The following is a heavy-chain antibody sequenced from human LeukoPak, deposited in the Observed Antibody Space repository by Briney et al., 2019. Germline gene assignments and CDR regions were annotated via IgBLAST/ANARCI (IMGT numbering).Heavy chain of an antibody. CDR1: GITFNMFG. CDR2: IPSDGSDE. CDR3: ARAVASAIRHGIDY. D-gene: IGHD2-21*02. J-gene: IGHJ4*02. Sequence: GGSLRLSCAASGITFNMFGMHWVRQAPGKGLDWVAIIPSDGSDEYYADSVKGRFPISRDKSKNTVYLQMNSLRAEDTAVYYCARAVASAIRHGIDYWGQGTLVTVSS. V-gene: IGHV3-30*19.